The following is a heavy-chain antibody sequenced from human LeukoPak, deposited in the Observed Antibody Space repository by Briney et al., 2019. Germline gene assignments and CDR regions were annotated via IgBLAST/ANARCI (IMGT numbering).Heavy chain of an antibody. CDR1: GFTFSSYS. CDR2: IKQDGSEK. J-gene: IGHJ3*02. CDR3: ARWGPILRFLRAFDI. D-gene: IGHD3-3*01. V-gene: IGHV3-7*05. Sequence: GGSLRLSCAGSGFTFSSYSMNWVRQAPGKGLEWVANIKQDGSEKYYMGSVKGRFTISRDNAKNSLYLQMNSLRVEDTAVYYCARWGPILRFLRAFDIWGQGTMVTVSS.